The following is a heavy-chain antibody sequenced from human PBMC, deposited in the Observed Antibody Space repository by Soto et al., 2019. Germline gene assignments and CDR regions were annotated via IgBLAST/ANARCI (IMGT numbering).Heavy chain of an antibody. CDR3: ARLDAYPVGAFDI. CDR2: ISDYNGNT. CDR1: GYTFTSYG. V-gene: IGHV1-18*01. Sequence: ASVKVSCKASGYTFTSYGISWVRQAPGKGLEGMGWISDYNGNTNYAQKLQCRVTMTTDTSTSTAYMVLRSLRSDDTAVYYCARLDAYPVGAFDIWGQGTMVTVSS. J-gene: IGHJ3*02.